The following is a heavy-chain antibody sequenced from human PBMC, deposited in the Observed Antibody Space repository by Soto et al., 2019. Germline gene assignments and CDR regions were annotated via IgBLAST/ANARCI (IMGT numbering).Heavy chain of an antibody. Sequence: PGGSLRLSCAASGFTFSSYGMHWVRQAPGKGLEWVAVISYDGSNKYYADSVKGRFTISRDNSKNTLYLQMNSLRAEDTAVYYCANDYGGNPGYYYYGMDVWGQGTTVTVSS. CDR3: ANDYGGNPGYYYYGMDV. CDR1: GFTFSSYG. D-gene: IGHD4-17*01. CDR2: ISYDGSNK. V-gene: IGHV3-30*18. J-gene: IGHJ6*02.